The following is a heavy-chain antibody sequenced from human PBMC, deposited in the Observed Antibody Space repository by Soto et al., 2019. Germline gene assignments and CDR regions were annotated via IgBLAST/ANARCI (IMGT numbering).Heavy chain of an antibody. CDR1: GFTFSSYS. CDR2: FRTSGDGGTT. J-gene: IGHJ4*02. Sequence: PGGSLRLSCAASGFTFSSYSMSWVRQAPGKGLEWVSGFRTSGDGGTTYYADSVKGRFTISRDNSKNMLFLQMNGLRAEDTAIYYCAKKVHSGPGRQYFDYWGQGTLVTVSS. CDR3: AKKVHSGPGRQYFDY. D-gene: IGHD3-10*01. V-gene: IGHV3-23*01.